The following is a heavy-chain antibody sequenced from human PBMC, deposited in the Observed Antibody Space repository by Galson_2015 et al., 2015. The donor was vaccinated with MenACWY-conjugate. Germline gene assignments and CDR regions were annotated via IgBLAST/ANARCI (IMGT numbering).Heavy chain of an antibody. J-gene: IGHJ3*02. CDR1: GYTFTSHY. V-gene: IGHV1-46*01. Sequence: SVKVSCKASGYTFTSHYIHWVRQAPGQGLEWLGIINSSGGSTSYAQRVHGRVTMTRDTSTSTVYMDLSSLRSEDTAVYYCARGGLVGVTWGNVFDIWGQGTLVTVSS. CDR2: INSSGGST. CDR3: ARGGLVGVTWGNVFDI. D-gene: IGHD1-26*01.